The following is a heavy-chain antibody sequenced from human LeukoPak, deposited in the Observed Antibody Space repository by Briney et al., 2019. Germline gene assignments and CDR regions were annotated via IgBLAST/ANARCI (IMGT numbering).Heavy chain of an antibody. J-gene: IGHJ3*02. V-gene: IGHV4-59*01. CDR1: GGPISSYY. CDR2: IYYSGST. D-gene: IGHD3-3*01. CDR3: ARDPSIFGVVNYAFDI. Sequence: PSETLSLTCTVSGGPISSYYWSWIRQPPGKGLEWIGCIYYSGSTDYNPSLKSRVTISVDTSKNQFSLRLSSVTAADTAVYYCARDPSIFGVVNYAFDIWGQGKMVTVSS.